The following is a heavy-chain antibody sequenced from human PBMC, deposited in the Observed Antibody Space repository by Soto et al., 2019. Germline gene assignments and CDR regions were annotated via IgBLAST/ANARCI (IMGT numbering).Heavy chain of an antibody. CDR1: GFTFSDYY. Sequence: GGSLRLSCAASGFTFSDYYMSWIRQAPGKGLEWVSYISSSSSTIYYADSVKGRLTVSRDNAKNSLYLQMNSLRAEDTAVYYCARDSDNHLQLWPDLDYWGQGTLVTVSS. J-gene: IGHJ4*02. CDR3: ARDSDNHLQLWPDLDY. D-gene: IGHD5-18*01. CDR2: ISSSSSTI. V-gene: IGHV3-11*01.